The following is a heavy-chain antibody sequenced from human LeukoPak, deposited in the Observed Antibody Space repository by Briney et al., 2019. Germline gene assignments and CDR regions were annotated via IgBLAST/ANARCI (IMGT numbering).Heavy chain of an antibody. D-gene: IGHD3-9*01. CDR3: ARDYDILTGYYGGDAFDI. CDR2: IYTSGST. V-gene: IGHV4-4*07. Sequence: SETLSLTCTVSGGSISSYYWSWIRQPAGKGLELIGRIYTSGSTNYNPSLKSRVTMSADTPKNQFSLKLSPVTAADTAVYYCARDYDILTGYYGGDAFDIWGQGTMVTVSS. CDR1: GGSISSYY. J-gene: IGHJ3*02.